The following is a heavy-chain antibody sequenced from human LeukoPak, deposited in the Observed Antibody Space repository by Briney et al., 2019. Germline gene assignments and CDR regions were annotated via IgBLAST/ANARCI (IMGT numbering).Heavy chain of an antibody. V-gene: IGHV4-39*01. CDR2: ISYSGST. CDR3: ARSPGAARSDYFDY. Sequence: SGTLSLTCSVSGGSISSINYYWGWIRQPPGRGLEWVGSISYSGSTYYKLSLTSRLTISEDTSKNQFSLKLTSVTAADTAVYYCARSPGAARSDYFDYWGQGILVTVSS. J-gene: IGHJ4*02. CDR1: GGSISSINYY. D-gene: IGHD6-6*01.